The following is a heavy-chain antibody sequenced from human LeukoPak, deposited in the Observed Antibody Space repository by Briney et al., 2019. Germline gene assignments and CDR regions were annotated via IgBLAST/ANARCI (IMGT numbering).Heavy chain of an antibody. D-gene: IGHD3-22*01. J-gene: IGHJ4*02. CDR2: IKQDGSEK. V-gene: IGHV3-7*01. CDR3: AITPKVVTPSS. CDR1: GFTFSSYW. Sequence: PGGSLRLSCAASGFTFSSYWMNWVRQAPGKGLEWVANIKQDGSEKYYVDSVKGRFTISRDNAKRSLYLQMNSLRAEDTAVYYCAITPKVVTPSSWGQGTLVTVSS.